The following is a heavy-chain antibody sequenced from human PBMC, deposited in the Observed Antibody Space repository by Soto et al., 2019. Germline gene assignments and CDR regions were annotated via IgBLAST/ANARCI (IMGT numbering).Heavy chain of an antibody. CDR2: ISWNSGSI. V-gene: IGHV3-9*01. Sequence: GGSLRLSCAASGFTFDDYAMHWVRQAPGKGLEWVSGISWNSGSIGYADSVKGRFTISRDNAKNSLYLQMNSLRAEDTALYYCAKGGVGYYYYGMDVWGQGTTVTVSS. D-gene: IGHD1-26*01. J-gene: IGHJ6*02. CDR1: GFTFDDYA. CDR3: AKGGVGYYYYGMDV.